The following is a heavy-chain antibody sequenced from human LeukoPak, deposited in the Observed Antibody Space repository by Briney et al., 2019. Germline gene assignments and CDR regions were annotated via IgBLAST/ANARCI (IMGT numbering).Heavy chain of an antibody. Sequence: SETLSLTCTVSGDSTSNFYWNWIRQSPGKGLEWIGNIHYSGSSVYNPSLKSRVTISIDTSRRQFFLKLNSVTAADTAVYFCALAPDSNWFDFWGPGTLVTVSS. CDR3: ALAPDSNWFDF. CDR2: IHYSGSS. D-gene: IGHD2-21*01. J-gene: IGHJ5*01. V-gene: IGHV4-59*03. CDR1: GDSTSNFY.